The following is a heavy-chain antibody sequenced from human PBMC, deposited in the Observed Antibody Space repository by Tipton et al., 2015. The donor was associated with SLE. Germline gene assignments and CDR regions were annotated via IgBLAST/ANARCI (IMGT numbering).Heavy chain of an antibody. CDR2: IYYSGST. J-gene: IGHJ5*02. CDR1: GGPISSSSYY. V-gene: IGHV4-39*01. Sequence: TLSLTCTVSGGPISSSSYYWGWIRQPPGKGLEWIGSIYYSGSTYYNPSLKSRVTISVDTSKNQFSLKLSSVTAADTAVYYCARGGALLLWFGESNWFDPWGQGTLVTVSS. D-gene: IGHD3-10*01. CDR3: ARGGALLLWFGESNWFDP.